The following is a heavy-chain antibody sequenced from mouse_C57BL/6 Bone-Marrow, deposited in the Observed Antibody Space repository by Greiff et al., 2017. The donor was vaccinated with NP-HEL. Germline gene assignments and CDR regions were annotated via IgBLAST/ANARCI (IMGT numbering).Heavy chain of an antibody. CDR1: GYTFTNYW. CDR2: IYPGGGYT. D-gene: IGHD1-1*01. Sequence: VQVVESGAELVRPGTSVKMSCKASGYTFTNYWIGWAKQRPGHGLEWIGDIYPGGGYTNYNEKFKGKATLTADKSSSTAYMQFSSLTSEDSAIYYCARWNYYGSPFDYWGQGTTLTVSS. CDR3: ARWNYYGSPFDY. J-gene: IGHJ2*01. V-gene: IGHV1-63*01.